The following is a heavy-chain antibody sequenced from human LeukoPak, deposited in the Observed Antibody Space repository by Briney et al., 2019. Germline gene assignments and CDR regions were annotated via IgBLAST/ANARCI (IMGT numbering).Heavy chain of an antibody. CDR2: ISYDGSNK. J-gene: IGHJ4*02. CDR3: AKGGPHYGSGSYYAFDY. V-gene: IGHV3-30-3*01. D-gene: IGHD3-10*01. Sequence: GGSLRLSCAASGFTFSSYAMHWVRQAPGKGLEWVAVISYDGSNKYYADSVKGRFTISRDNSKNTLYLQMNSLRAEDTAVYYCAKGGPHYGSGSYYAFDYWGQGTLVTVSS. CDR1: GFTFSSYA.